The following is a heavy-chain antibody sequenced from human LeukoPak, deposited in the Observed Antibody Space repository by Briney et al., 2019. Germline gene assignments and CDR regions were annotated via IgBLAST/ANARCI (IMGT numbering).Heavy chain of an antibody. CDR2: INHSGST. V-gene: IGHV4-34*01. CDR3: ARGKYDTSGYYQQFDF. CDR1: GGSFSGYY. J-gene: IGHJ4*02. D-gene: IGHD3-22*01. Sequence: SETLSLTCAVYGGSFSGYYWSWIRQPPGKGLEWIGEINHSGSTNYNPSLESRVTMSVETSKNQLSLKLSSVTAADTAVYYCARGKYDTSGYYQQFDFWGQGTLVTVSS.